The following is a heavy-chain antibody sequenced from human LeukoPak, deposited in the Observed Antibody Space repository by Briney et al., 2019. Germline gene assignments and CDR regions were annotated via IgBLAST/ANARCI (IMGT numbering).Heavy chain of an antibody. D-gene: IGHD1-26*01. CDR3: ATLAGES. Sequence: SETLSLTCTVSGGSIISSAYSWGWIRQPPGKGLEYIGNIYYSGSAYYNPSLKSRVTLSVDTSNNQFSLRLTSVTAADAAVYYCATLAGESWGQGTLVTVSS. J-gene: IGHJ5*02. V-gene: IGHV4-39*01. CDR2: IYYSGSA. CDR1: GGSIISSAYS.